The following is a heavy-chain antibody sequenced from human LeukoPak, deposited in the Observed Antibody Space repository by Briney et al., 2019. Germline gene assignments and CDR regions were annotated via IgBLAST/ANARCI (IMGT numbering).Heavy chain of an antibody. CDR3: ARDYRSTTVTHWSWFDP. Sequence: SETLSLTCTVSGGSISSYYWSWIRQPPGKGLEWIGYINYSGSTNYNPSLKSRVTISVDTSKNQFSLKLSSVTAADTAVYYCARDYRSTTVTHWSWFDPWGQGTLVTVSS. D-gene: IGHD4-17*01. CDR2: INYSGST. V-gene: IGHV4-59*01. CDR1: GGSISSYY. J-gene: IGHJ5*02.